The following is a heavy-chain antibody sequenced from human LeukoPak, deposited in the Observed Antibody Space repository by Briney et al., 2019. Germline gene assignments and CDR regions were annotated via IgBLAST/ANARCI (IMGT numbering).Heavy chain of an antibody. CDR1: GGSISSGSYY. D-gene: IGHD5-18*01. Sequence: SETLSLTCTVSGGSISSGSYYWSWIRQPAGKGLEWIGRIYTSGSTNYNPSLKSRVTISVDTSKNQFSLKLSSVTAADTAVYYCARWVTARHVDTAMGSYFDYWGQGTLVTVSS. J-gene: IGHJ4*02. V-gene: IGHV4-61*02. CDR2: IYTSGST. CDR3: ARWVTARHVDTAMGSYFDY.